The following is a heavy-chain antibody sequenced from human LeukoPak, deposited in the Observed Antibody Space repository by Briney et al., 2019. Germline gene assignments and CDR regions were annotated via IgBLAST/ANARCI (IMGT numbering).Heavy chain of an antibody. CDR2: INPDGSDT. J-gene: IGHJ4*02. V-gene: IGHV3-74*01. CDR1: GFTFSRFW. Sequence: GGSLRLSCAASGFTFSRFWMHWVRQTPGKGLVWVSRINPDGSDTGYADSVKGRFTISRDNAKNTLYLQVNSLRAEDTAVYYCVREGTPGGSVFWGQGTLVTVSS. CDR3: VREGTPGGSVF. D-gene: IGHD4-23*01.